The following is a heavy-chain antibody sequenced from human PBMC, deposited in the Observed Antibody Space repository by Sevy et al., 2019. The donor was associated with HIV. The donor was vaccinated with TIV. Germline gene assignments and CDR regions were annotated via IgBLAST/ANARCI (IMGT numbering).Heavy chain of an antibody. J-gene: IGHJ4*02. CDR1: GFTFSTYT. D-gene: IGHD3-22*01. V-gene: IGHV3-21*01. CDR3: ARQSNYYGYSGYYTYFDY. CDR2: ISSTSNYI. Sequence: GGSLRLSCAVSGFTFSTYTMNWVRQAPGKGLEWVSSISSTSNYIYYADSVKGRFTISRDNARNSLSLQMNSLRAEDTAVYYCARQSNYYGYSGYYTYFDYWGQGTLVTVSS.